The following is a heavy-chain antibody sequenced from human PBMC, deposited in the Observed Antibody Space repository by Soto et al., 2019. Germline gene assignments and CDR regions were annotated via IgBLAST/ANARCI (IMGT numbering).Heavy chain of an antibody. CDR2: IWYDGRNK. D-gene: IGHD4-17*01. J-gene: IGHJ4*02. CDR3: ARDSTHDYGDYGPAY. V-gene: IGHV3-33*01. CDR1: GFTFSSYG. Sequence: QVQLVESGGGVVQPGRSLRLSCAASGFTFSSYGMHWVRQAPGNGLEWVAVIWYDGRNKYYADSVKGRFTISRDNSKNTLYLQMNSLRAEDTAVYYCARDSTHDYGDYGPAYWGQGTLVTVSS.